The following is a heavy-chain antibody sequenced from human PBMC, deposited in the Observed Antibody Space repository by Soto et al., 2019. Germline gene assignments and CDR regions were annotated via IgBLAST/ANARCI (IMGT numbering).Heavy chain of an antibody. J-gene: IGHJ4*02. CDR1: GDTFNFYS. CDR2: VNPIVSMS. CDR3: ARGYGSGSRAFDY. D-gene: IGHD3-10*01. Sequence: QVQLVQSGAEVKRPGSSVKVSCKASGDTFNFYSINWVRQAPGLGLEWMGRVNPIVSMSNYAQKFQGRVTMSPEKSTRTVCMELSSLRSEDTGSYYCARGYGSGSRAFDYWGQGALVTVSS. V-gene: IGHV1-69*02.